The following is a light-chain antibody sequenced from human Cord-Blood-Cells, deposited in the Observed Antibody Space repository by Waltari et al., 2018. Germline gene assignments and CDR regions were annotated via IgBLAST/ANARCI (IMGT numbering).Light chain of an antibody. Sequence: QSALTQPRSVSGSPGQSVTTSCTGTSSDVGGYNYVSWYQQHPGKAPKLMIYDVSKRPSGVPDRFSDSKSGNTASLTISGLQAEDEADYYCCSYAGRVFGGGTKLTVL. CDR3: CSYAGRV. CDR2: DVS. CDR1: SSDVGGYNY. J-gene: IGLJ3*02. V-gene: IGLV2-11*01.